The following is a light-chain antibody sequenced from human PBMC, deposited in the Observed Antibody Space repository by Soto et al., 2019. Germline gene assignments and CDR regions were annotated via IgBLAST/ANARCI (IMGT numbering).Light chain of an antibody. J-gene: IGKJ1*01. V-gene: IGKV2-30*01. CDR3: QQYTYFPAT. Sequence: DVVMSQSPLSVPFALGQPASISCTASQSIVYSDGNTYLNWFHQRPGQSPRRLIYKVSNRDSGVPSRFSGSGFGTDFTLTISSLQPEHLATYYFQQYTYFPATFGQGTKVDIK. CDR1: QSIVYSDGNTY. CDR2: KVS.